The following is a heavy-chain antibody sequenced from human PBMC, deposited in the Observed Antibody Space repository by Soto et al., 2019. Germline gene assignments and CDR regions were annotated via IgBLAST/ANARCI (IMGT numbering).Heavy chain of an antibody. D-gene: IGHD5-18*01. Sequence: PSETLSLTCAVYGGSFSGYYWSWIRQPPGKGLEWIGEINHSGSTNYNPSLKSRVTISVDTSKNQFSLKLSSVTAADTAVYYCARGIDTEYSYGYLISYYYYMDVWGKGTTVTVSS. CDR1: GGSFSGYY. J-gene: IGHJ6*03. CDR3: ARGIDTEYSYGYLISYYYYMDV. V-gene: IGHV4-34*01. CDR2: INHSGST.